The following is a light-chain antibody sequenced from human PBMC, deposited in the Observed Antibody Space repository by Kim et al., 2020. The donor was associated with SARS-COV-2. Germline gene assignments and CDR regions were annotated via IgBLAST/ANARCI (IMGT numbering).Light chain of an antibody. Sequence: QSALTQPASVSGSPGQSITISCTGTSSDVGFYNFVSWYQHYPGKAPKLIVFDVTKRPSGISHRFSGSKSGNTASLTISGLQTDDEADYYCTSYTYDSKYVFGSGTKVTVL. CDR1: SSDVGFYNF. J-gene: IGLJ1*01. CDR2: DVT. CDR3: TSYTYDSKYV. V-gene: IGLV2-14*03.